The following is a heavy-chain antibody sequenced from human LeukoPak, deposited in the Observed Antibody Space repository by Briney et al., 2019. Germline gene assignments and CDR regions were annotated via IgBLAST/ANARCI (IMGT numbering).Heavy chain of an antibody. CDR2: IYYSGST. J-gene: IGHJ3*02. CDR1: GGSISSYY. Sequence: SSETLSLTCTVSGGSISSYYWSWIRQPPGKGLEWIGYIYYSGSTNYNPSLKSRVTISVDTSKNQFSLKLSSVTAEDTAVYYCARDLRWWLHPRFSADAFDIWGQGTMVTASS. D-gene: IGHD4-23*01. CDR3: ARDLRWWLHPRFSADAFDI. V-gene: IGHV4-59*01.